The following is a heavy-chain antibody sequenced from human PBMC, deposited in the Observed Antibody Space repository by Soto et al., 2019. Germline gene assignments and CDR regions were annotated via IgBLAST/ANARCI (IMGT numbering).Heavy chain of an antibody. V-gene: IGHV4-30-2*01. CDR3: ARGASLNILGYCSGGSCYNQNWFDP. CDR2: IYHSGST. D-gene: IGHD2-15*01. CDR1: GGSISSGGYS. Sequence: PSETLSLTCAVSGGSISSGGYSWSWIRQPPGKGLEWIGYIYHSGSTYYNPSLKSRVTISVDRSKNQFSLKLSSVTAADTAVYYCARGASLNILGYCSGGSCYNQNWFDPWGQGTLVTSPQ. J-gene: IGHJ5*02.